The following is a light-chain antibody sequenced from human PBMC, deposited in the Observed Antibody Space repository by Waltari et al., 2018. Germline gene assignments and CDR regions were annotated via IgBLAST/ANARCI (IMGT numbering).Light chain of an antibody. CDR2: GAS. Sequence: EIVMTQSPATLSVSPGDRATLPCRASQSVGFNLGWYQQSPGQAPRLLIYGASIRANGIPARFSASGSGTEFTLTISSLQSEDFAVYYCHQYKSWPRTFGQGTYVEIK. CDR3: HQYKSWPRT. J-gene: IGKJ1*01. V-gene: IGKV3-15*01. CDR1: QSVGFN.